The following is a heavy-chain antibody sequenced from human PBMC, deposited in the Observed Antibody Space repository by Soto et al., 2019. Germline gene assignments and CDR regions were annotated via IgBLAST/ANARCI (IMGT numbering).Heavy chain of an antibody. CDR1: GFTFDDYY. Sequence: QVHLVESGGGLVKPGGSLRLSCVASGFTFDDYYMTWFRQAPGTGPEWVSYISSTGSYTEYADFVKGRFTISRDNAKNPQDLKRYCLIEQNTGLYYLLGRPYSWSPPDYWGRGTQVTVS. CDR3: LGRPYSWSPPDY. CDR2: ISSTGSYT. J-gene: IGHJ4*02. V-gene: IGHV3-11*05. D-gene: IGHD1-26*01.